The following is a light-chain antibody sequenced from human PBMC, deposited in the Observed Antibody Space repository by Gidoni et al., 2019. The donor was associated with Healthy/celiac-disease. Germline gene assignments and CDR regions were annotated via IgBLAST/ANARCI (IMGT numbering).Light chain of an antibody. CDR3: QQYYSTPFT. V-gene: IGKV4-1*01. CDR1: QRVLYSSNNKNY. Sequence: DIVMTQSPDSLAVSLGERATINCKSRQRVLYSSNNKNYLAWYQQKPGKPPKLLIYWASTRESGVPDRFSGSGSGTDFTLTISSLQAEDVAVYYCQQYYSTPFTFGPGTKVDIK. J-gene: IGKJ3*01. CDR2: WAS.